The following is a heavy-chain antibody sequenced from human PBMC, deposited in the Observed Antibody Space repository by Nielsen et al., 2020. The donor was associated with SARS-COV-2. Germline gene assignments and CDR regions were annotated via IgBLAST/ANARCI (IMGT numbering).Heavy chain of an antibody. Sequence: SETLSLTCTVSGGSISSSSYYWGWIRQPPGKGLEWIGSISYTGSTYYNPSLKSRVTISVDTSKNQFSLELSSVTAADTAVYYCARGRTTTVAVPPLSWFDPWGQGTLVTVSS. J-gene: IGHJ5*02. V-gene: IGHV4-39*01. CDR1: GGSISSSSYY. CDR2: ISYTGST. D-gene: IGHD4-23*01. CDR3: ARGRTTTVAVPPLSWFDP.